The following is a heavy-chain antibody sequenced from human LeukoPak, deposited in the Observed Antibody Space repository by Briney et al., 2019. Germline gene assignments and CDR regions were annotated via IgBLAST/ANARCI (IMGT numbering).Heavy chain of an antibody. CDR3: AKDVCTSPRCLLYFDS. Sequence: GGSLRLSCTTSGFAFSNYAMNWVRQAPGKGPEWVSGISGFNTYYADSVRGRFTIFRDNSKNVLYLQMDRLRAEDTAVYSCAKDVCTSPRCLLYFDSWGQGTLVTVSS. V-gene: IGHV3-23*01. J-gene: IGHJ4*02. CDR1: GFAFSNYA. CDR2: ISGFNT. D-gene: IGHD2-8*01.